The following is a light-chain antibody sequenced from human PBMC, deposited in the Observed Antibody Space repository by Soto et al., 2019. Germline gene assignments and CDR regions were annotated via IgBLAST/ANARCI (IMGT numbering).Light chain of an antibody. CDR2: GAS. CDR3: HQYESSPQT. CDR1: QSVSSNY. J-gene: IGKJ1*01. Sequence: EIVLTQSPGTLSLSPGERATLSCRASQSVSSNYLAWYQQKPGQAPRLLIFGASDRATGIPDRFSGSGSGTDFTLSISRLEPDDFAVYYCHQYESSPQTFGRGTKVDI. V-gene: IGKV3-20*01.